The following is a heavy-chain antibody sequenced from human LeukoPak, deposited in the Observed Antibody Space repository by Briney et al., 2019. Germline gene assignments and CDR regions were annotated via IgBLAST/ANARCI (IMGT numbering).Heavy chain of an antibody. J-gene: IGHJ4*02. CDR2: IYHSGSA. V-gene: IGHV4-30-2*01. Sequence: SETLSLTCAVSGGSISRGGYAWSWIRQPPGRGLEWIGYIYHSGSAYYNPSLKSRFTMSVDTSRKQFFLKVTSVTAPETAVYYCARSPSYSDILTGYFYFDYWGQGTLVTVSS. CDR3: ARSPSYSDILTGYFYFDY. D-gene: IGHD3-9*01. CDR1: GGSISRGGYA.